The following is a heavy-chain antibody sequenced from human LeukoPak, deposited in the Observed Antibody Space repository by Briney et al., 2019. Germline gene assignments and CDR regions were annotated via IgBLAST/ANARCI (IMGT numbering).Heavy chain of an antibody. V-gene: IGHV1-3*01. CDR3: AGTPYYYGSGSRYYFDY. CDR1: GYTFTSYA. J-gene: IGHJ4*02. Sequence: GASVKVSCKASGYTFTSYAMHWVRQAPGQRLEWMGWINAGNGNTKYSQKFQGRVTITRDTSASTAYMELSSLRSEDTAVYYCAGTPYYYGSGSRYYFDYWGQGTLVTVSS. CDR2: INAGNGNT. D-gene: IGHD3-10*01.